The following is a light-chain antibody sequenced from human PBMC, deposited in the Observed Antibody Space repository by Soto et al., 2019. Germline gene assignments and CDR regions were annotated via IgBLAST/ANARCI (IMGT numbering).Light chain of an antibody. CDR1: SSDVGGYSY. CDR3: SSYTSSSNV. V-gene: IGLV2-14*01. CDR2: EVS. J-gene: IGLJ1*01. Sequence: QSVLTQPASVSGSPGQSITISCTGTSSDVGGYSYVSWYQQHPGKAPKLMIYEVSNRPSGVSNRFSGSKSGNTASLTISGLQPEDEADYYCSSYTSSSNVFGTGTKVTVL.